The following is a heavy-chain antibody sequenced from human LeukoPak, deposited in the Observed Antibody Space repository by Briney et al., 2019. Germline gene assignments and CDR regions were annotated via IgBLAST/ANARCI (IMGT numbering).Heavy chain of an antibody. Sequence: SETLSLTCTVSGGSISSYYWSWIRRPAGKGLEWIGRIYTSGSTNYNPSLKSRVTMSVDTSKNQFSLKLSSVTAADTAVYYCARGSGYSGSYEFDYWGQGTLVTVSS. CDR1: GGSISSYY. D-gene: IGHD1-26*01. V-gene: IGHV4-4*07. J-gene: IGHJ4*02. CDR3: ARGSGYSGSYEFDY. CDR2: IYTSGST.